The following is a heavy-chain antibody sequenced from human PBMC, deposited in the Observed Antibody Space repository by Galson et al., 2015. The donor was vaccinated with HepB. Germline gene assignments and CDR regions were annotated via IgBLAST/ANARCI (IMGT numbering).Heavy chain of an antibody. V-gene: IGHV4-4*07. Sequence: ETLSLTCTVSGGSISSYYWSWIRQPAGKGLEWIGRIYTSGSTNYNPSLKSRVTMSVDTSKNQFSLKLSSVTAADTAVYYCARDRDTYYYDSSGSDAFDIWGQGTMVTVSS. CDR2: IYTSGST. J-gene: IGHJ3*02. CDR3: ARDRDTYYYDSSGSDAFDI. D-gene: IGHD3-22*01. CDR1: GGSISSYY.